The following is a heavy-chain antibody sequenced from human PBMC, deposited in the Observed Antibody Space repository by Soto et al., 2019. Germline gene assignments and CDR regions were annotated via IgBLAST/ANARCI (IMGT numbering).Heavy chain of an antibody. D-gene: IGHD2-15*01. CDR2: IYYSGST. Sequence: SETLSLTCTVSGGSISSGDYYWSWIRQPPGKGLEWIGYIYYSGSTYYNPSLKSRVTISVDTSKNQFSLKLSSVTAADTAVYYCARAIVVVVAATFYYYGMDVWGQGTTVTVSS. V-gene: IGHV4-30-4*01. CDR3: ARAIVVVVAATFYYYGMDV. J-gene: IGHJ6*02. CDR1: GGSISSGDYY.